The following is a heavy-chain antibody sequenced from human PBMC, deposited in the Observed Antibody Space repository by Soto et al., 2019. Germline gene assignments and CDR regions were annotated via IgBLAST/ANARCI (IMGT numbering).Heavy chain of an antibody. CDR2: ISSRGAYI. CDR1: GFTFSSYG. V-gene: IGHV3-21*01. Sequence: AGSLRLSCAASGFTFSSYGMHWVRQAPGKGLEWVSSISSRGAYIYYADSVRGRFTISKDNTKNTLFLQMNSLGAEDSAVYYCANEPHYWGQGTLVTVSS. CDR3: ANEPHY. J-gene: IGHJ4*02.